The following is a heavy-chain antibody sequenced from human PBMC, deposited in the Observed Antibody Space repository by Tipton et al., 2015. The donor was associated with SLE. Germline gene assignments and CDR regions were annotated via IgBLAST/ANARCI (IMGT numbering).Heavy chain of an antibody. CDR1: GFIFSTYA. J-gene: IGHJ3*01. CDR2: ISFDGSNK. Sequence: RSLRLSCAASGFIFSTYAMHWARQAPGKGLEWLAVISFDGSNKYYADSVKGRFTISRDNAKNTLHLQLDSLRAEDTAVYFCARASSSGYSPWGQGTTVTVTS. CDR3: ARASSSGYSP. V-gene: IGHV3-30*04. D-gene: IGHD3-22*01.